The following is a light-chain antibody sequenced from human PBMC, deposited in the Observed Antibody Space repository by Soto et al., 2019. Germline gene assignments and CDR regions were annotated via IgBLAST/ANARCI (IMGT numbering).Light chain of an antibody. Sequence: QSVLTQPASVSGSPGQSITISCTGTSSDVGGYNYVSWYQQYPGKAPKLVIYEVTNRPSGVSHRFSGSKSGNTASLTISGLQAEDEADYYCSSFTSGSTSVFGTGTQLTVL. CDR3: SSFTSGSTSV. J-gene: IGLJ1*01. CDR1: SSDVGGYNY. V-gene: IGLV2-14*01. CDR2: EVT.